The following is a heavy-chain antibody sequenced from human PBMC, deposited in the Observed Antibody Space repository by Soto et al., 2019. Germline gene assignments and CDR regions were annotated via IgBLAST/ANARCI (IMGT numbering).Heavy chain of an antibody. CDR1: GFGFENYG. Sequence: QVQMVESGGGVVQPGRSLRLSCAASGFGFENYGMHWVRQAPGRGLEWVAIIWYDGSLQYYAAAVKGRFTISRDNSKNTLYLAMNRLRAEDTAVYYCANLWGDGYNLGQDYNGMDVWGQGTTVIVSS. D-gene: IGHD5-12*01. CDR3: ANLWGDGYNLGQDYNGMDV. V-gene: IGHV3-33*06. CDR2: IWYDGSLQ. J-gene: IGHJ6*02.